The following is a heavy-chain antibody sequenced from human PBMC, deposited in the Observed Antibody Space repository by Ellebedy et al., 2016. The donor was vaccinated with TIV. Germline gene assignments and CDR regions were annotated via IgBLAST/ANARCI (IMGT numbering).Heavy chain of an antibody. CDR3: AKGPDWLFSNNWFDP. Sequence: PGGSLRLSCAAPGFPFRSSWMSWVGKAPGTGLEWVSAIRGSGGSTYYADSVKGRVTISRDNSKNTLYLQMNSLRAEDTAVYYCAKGPDWLFSNNWFDPWGQGTLVTVSS. V-gene: IGHV3-23*01. CDR1: GFPFRSSW. J-gene: IGHJ5*02. CDR2: IRGSGGST. D-gene: IGHD3-9*01.